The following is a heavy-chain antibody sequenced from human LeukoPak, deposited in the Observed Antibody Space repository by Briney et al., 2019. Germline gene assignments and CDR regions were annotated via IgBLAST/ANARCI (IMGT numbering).Heavy chain of an antibody. J-gene: IGHJ4*02. CDR1: GFIFNNYA. V-gene: IGHV3-9*01. CDR3: ARGNIKFDY. CDR2: ISWNSGSI. Sequence: GGSLRLSCAGSGFIFNNYAMHWVRQPPGKGLEWVSGISWNSGSIDYADSVKGRFTISRGNAKNSLYLQMNGLRAEDTAVYYCARGNIKFDYWGQGTLVTVSS.